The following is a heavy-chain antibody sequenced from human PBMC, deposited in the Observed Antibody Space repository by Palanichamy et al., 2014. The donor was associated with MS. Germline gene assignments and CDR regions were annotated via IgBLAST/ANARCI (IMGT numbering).Heavy chain of an antibody. D-gene: IGHD6-6*01. CDR1: SGSLSGHY. V-gene: IGHV4-34*01. Sequence: QGQLQHGAHGLLKPSETPSLTCAVYSGSLSGHYWIWIRQPPGKGLEWIGEIHQSGSTRYNPSLKSRVTIAVDTSKNQFSLNLNSVTAADTAVYYCARGVEEYSPSSSSFWGGFWFNPWGQGTLVTVSS. CDR2: IHQSGST. CDR3: ARGVEEYSPSSSSFWGGFWFNP. J-gene: IGHJ5*02.